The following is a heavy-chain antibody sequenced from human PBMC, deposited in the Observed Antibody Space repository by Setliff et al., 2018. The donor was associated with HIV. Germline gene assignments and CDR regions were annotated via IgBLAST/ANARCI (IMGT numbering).Heavy chain of an antibody. V-gene: IGHV3-74*01. Sequence: PGGSLRLSCAASGFTFSSYWIHWVRQAPGKGLVWVSRISADGSDTSYADSVKGRFTISRDNAMNTAYLQMNSLRGEDTALYYCSLGYCSGGSCYSDPEVAFDIWCQGTMDTVSS. CDR3: SLGYCSGGSCYSDPEVAFDI. CDR1: GFTFSSYW. D-gene: IGHD2-15*01. J-gene: IGHJ3*02. CDR2: ISADGSDT.